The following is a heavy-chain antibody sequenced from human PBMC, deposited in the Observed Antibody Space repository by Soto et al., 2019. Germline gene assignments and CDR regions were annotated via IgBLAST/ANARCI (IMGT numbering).Heavy chain of an antibody. CDR3: AKDLVIPFWADYYDSSGTPPWFDP. J-gene: IGHJ5*02. CDR1: GFTFSSYG. CDR2: ISYDGSNK. V-gene: IGHV3-30*18. D-gene: IGHD3-22*01. Sequence: GSLRLSCAASGFTFSSYGMHWVRQAPGKGLEWVAVISYDGSNKYYADSVKGRFTISRDNSKNTLYLQMNSLRAEDTAVYYCAKDLVIPFWADYYDSSGTPPWFDPWGQGTLVTVSS.